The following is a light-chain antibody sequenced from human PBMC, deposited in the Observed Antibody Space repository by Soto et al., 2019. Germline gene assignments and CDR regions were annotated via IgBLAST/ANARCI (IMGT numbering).Light chain of an antibody. V-gene: IGKV1-9*01. Sequence: IQLTQSPSSLSASVGDRVSITCRASQDIKPYLAWYQQKQGKAPKLLISGTFTLQSGVPSRFNGSGSGTDVTLTISRLQPEDCATYYCQHLNKYPPFTFGPGTKVD. CDR1: QDIKPY. J-gene: IGKJ3*01. CDR3: QHLNKYPPFT. CDR2: GTF.